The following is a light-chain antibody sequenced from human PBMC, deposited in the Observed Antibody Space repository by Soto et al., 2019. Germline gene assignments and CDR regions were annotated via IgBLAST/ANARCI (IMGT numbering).Light chain of an antibody. CDR2: GNN. CDR3: QSYDNGLSHVV. J-gene: IGLJ2*01. Sequence: QSVLTQPPSVSGAPGQRVTISCTGSSSNIGANYDVHWYRLVPGTAPKLLISGNNNRPSGVPDRFSVSKSGTSASLAIAGLQAEDEADYHCQSYDNGLSHVVFGGGTQLTVL. CDR1: SSNIGANYD. V-gene: IGLV1-40*01.